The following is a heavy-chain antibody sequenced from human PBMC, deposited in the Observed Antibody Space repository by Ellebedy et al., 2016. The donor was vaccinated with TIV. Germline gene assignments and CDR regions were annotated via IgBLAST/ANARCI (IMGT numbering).Heavy chain of an antibody. V-gene: IGHV3-9*01. CDR1: GFTFDDYA. J-gene: IGHJ4*03. D-gene: IGHD5-24*01. CDR2: ITWNSGNI. CDR3: ARDSGQIGRWLLFDY. Sequence: SLKISCAASGFTFDDYAMHWVRQPPGKGLEWVSGITWNSGNIGYADSVKGRFTISRDNAKNSLYLQMSSLRDEDTALYYCARDSGQIGRWLLFDYWGQGTMVTVSS.